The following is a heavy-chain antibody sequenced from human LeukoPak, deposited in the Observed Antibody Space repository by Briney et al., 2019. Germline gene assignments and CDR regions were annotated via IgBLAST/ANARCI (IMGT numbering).Heavy chain of an antibody. CDR2: ISYDGSNK. V-gene: IGHV3-30-3*02. CDR1: GFTFSSYA. Sequence: GGSLRLSCAASGFTFSSYAMHWVRQAPGKGLEWVAVISYDGSNKYYADSVKGRFTISRDNSKNTLYLQMNSLRAEDTAVYYCAKFSRRGSGRIYYYYGMDVWGQGTTVTVSS. D-gene: IGHD3-10*01. CDR3: AKFSRRGSGRIYYYYGMDV. J-gene: IGHJ6*02.